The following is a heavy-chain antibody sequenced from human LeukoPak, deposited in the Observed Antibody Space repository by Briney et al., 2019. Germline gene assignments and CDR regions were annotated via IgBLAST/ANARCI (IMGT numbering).Heavy chain of an antibody. CDR2: IRGIGGRT. D-gene: IGHD4-17*01. CDR3: AKDRDYGDYDFDH. Sequence: GGSLRLSCAASGFNFSSYAMSWVRQAPGKGLEWVSAIRGIGGRTYYADSVKGRSTISRDNSKNTLYLQMNSLRAEDTAVYYCAKDRDYGDYDFDHWGQGTLVTVSS. V-gene: IGHV3-23*01. J-gene: IGHJ4*02. CDR1: GFNFSSYA.